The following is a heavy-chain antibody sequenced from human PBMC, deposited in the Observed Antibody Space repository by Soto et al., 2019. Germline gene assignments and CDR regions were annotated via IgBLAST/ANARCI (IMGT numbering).Heavy chain of an antibody. CDR3: ARGAVALIDY. CDR2: ISYDGSTK. V-gene: IGHV3-30-3*01. Sequence: QVQLVESGGGVVQPGRSLRLSCAASGFSFSNYAMYWVRQAPGMGLEWVAIISYDGSTKYNADSVKGRFTISRDNPKNTLYLQMNSLRAEDTAVYYCARGAVALIDYWGQGTLVTVSS. D-gene: IGHD6-19*01. CDR1: GFSFSNYA. J-gene: IGHJ4*02.